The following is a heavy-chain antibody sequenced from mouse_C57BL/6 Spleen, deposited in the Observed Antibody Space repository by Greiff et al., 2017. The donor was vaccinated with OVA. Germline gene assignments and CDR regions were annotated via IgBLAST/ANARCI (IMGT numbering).Heavy chain of an antibody. D-gene: IGHD2-5*01. CDR3: ATSYSNYPFAY. CDR1: GYTFTSYW. J-gene: IGHJ3*01. V-gene: IGHV1-64*01. Sequence: QVQLKESGAELVKPGASVKLSCKASGYTFTSYWMHWVKQRPGQGLEWIGMIHPNSGSTNYNEKFKSKATLTVDKSSSTAYMQLSSLTSEDSAVYYCATSYSNYPFAYWGQGTLVTVSA. CDR2: IHPNSGST.